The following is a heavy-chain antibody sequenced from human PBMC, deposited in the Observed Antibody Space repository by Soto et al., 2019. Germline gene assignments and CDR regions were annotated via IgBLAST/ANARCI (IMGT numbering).Heavy chain of an antibody. D-gene: IGHD3-10*01. CDR3: ARGEALEWLSYYYGSGSYYPYYFDY. CDR1: SGSISSSNW. J-gene: IGHJ4*02. Sequence: SETLSLTCAVSSGSISSSNWWSWVRQPPGKGLEWIGEIYHSGSTNYNPSLKSRVTISVDKSKNQFSLKLSSVTAADTAVYYCARGEALEWLSYYYGSGSYYPYYFDYWGQGTLVTVSS. V-gene: IGHV4-4*02. CDR2: IYHSGST.